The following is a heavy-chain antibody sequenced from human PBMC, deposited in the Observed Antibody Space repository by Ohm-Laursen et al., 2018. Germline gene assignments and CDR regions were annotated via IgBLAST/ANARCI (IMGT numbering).Heavy chain of an antibody. J-gene: IGHJ4*02. CDR3: ARTDITIFEVVTYPYIFDY. CDR1: GGTFSSYA. Sequence: SVKVSCKASGGTFSSYAISWVRQAPGQGLEWMGRIIPILGIANYAQKFQGRVTITADKSTSTAYMELSSLRSEDTAVYYCARTDITIFEVVTYPYIFDYWGQGTLVTVSS. CDR2: IIPILGIA. V-gene: IGHV1-69*04. D-gene: IGHD3-3*01.